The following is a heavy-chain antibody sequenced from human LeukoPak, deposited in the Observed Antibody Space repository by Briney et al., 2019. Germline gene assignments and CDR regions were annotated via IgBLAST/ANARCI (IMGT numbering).Heavy chain of an antibody. J-gene: IGHJ4*02. CDR1: GFTFSSYA. D-gene: IGHD5-18*01. CDR2: ISGSGGST. CDR3: AKTYSYLGSYYFDY. V-gene: IGHV3-23*01. Sequence: GGTLRLSCAASGFTFSSYAMSWVRQAPGKGLEWVSAISGSGGSTYYADSVKGRFTISRDNSKNTLYLQMNSLRAEDTAVYYCAKTYSYLGSYYFDYWGQGTLVTVSS.